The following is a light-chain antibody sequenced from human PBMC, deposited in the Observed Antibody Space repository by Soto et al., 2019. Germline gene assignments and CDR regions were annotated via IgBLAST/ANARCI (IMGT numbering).Light chain of an antibody. V-gene: IGKV1-6*01. CDR2: AAS. CDR3: QQSYSRPRT. Sequence: AIQMTQSPSSLSASVGDRVTITCRASQGIKNDLGWYQQKPGKAPKLLISAASSLESGVPSRFSGSGSGTDFTLTITSLQPEDFATYFCQQSYSRPRTFGQGTKVDIK. CDR1: QGIKND. J-gene: IGKJ1*01.